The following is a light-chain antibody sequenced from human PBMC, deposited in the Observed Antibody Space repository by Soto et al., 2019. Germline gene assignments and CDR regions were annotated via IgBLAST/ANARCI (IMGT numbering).Light chain of an antibody. Sequence: EIVLTQSPGTLSLSPGERATLSCRASQTITPTFLAWYQQKPGQAPRLLIYGASSRATDIPDRFSGSGSGTDFNLTISKLEPEDFAVYYCQKFRVSPTLGGGTKVDI. CDR1: QTITPTF. CDR2: GAS. J-gene: IGKJ4*01. V-gene: IGKV3-20*01. CDR3: QKFRVSPT.